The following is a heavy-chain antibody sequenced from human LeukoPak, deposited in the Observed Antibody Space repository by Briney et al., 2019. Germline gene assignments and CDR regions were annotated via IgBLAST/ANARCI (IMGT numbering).Heavy chain of an antibody. Sequence: PSETLSLTCAVYGGSFSGYYWSWIRQPPGKGLEWIGEINHSGSTNYNPSLKSRVTISVDTSKNQFSLKLSSVTAADTAVYYCARVGRYSGYDSSSAYWGQGTLVTVSS. CDR3: ARVGRYSGYDSSSAY. J-gene: IGHJ4*02. CDR2: INHSGST. V-gene: IGHV4-34*01. CDR1: GGSFSGYY. D-gene: IGHD5-12*01.